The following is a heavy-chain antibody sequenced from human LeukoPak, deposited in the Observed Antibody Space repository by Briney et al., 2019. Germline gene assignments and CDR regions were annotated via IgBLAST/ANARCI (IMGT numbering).Heavy chain of an antibody. CDR1: GGSISSSSYY. Sequence: SETLSLTCTVSGGSISSSSYYWGWIRQPPGKGLEWIGSIHYSGSTYYNPSLKSRVTISVDTSKNQFSLKLSSVTAADTAVYYCARHLHVYGDYGNDAFDIWGQGTMVTVSS. J-gene: IGHJ3*02. D-gene: IGHD4-17*01. CDR2: IHYSGST. CDR3: ARHLHVYGDYGNDAFDI. V-gene: IGHV4-39*01.